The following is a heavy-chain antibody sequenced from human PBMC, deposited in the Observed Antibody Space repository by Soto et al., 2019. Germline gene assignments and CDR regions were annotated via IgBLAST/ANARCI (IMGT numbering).Heavy chain of an antibody. D-gene: IGHD4-17*01. V-gene: IGHV1-69*08. CDR3: ARPDFGDYSYFDL. J-gene: IGHJ2*01. CDR2: IIPALGTA. CDR1: GGTFSSHT. Sequence: QDQLVQSGAEVKKPGSSVKVSCKASGGTFSSHTFSWVRQAPGQGLEWMGRIIPALGTATYAQKFQGRVPITADESATTVYMELNSLRSEDTAVYYCARPDFGDYSYFDLWGRGTLVTVSS.